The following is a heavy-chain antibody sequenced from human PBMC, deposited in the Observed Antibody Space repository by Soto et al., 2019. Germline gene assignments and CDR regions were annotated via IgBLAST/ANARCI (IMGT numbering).Heavy chain of an antibody. J-gene: IGHJ5*02. CDR3: PRPARESSAFDPNNCLGP. D-gene: IGHD5-12*01. CDR2: IYYSGSA. Sequence: SEALSLTCTVSSGSISSGGYYWRWIRQPPGKGLEWIGYIYYSGSAKYHPSLKSRATISLDGSTSQFSLELSSMTAADAAVYYCPRPARESSAFDPNNCLGPRGQGVLVTVS. V-gene: IGHV4-61*05. CDR1: SGSISSGGYY.